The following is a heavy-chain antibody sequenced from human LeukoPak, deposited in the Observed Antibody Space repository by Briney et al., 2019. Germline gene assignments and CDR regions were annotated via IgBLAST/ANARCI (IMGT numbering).Heavy chain of an antibody. CDR3: ARIRIGLSYYYYGMDV. V-gene: IGHV4-30-4*01. CDR1: GGSISSGDYY. D-gene: IGHD1-14*01. CDR2: IYYSGST. J-gene: IGHJ6*02. Sequence: SQTLSLTCTVSGGSISSGDYYWSWIRQPPGKGLEWIGYIYYSGSTYYNPSLKSRVTISVDTSKNQFSLKLSSVTAADTVVYYCARIRIGLSYYYYGMDVWGQGTTVTVSS.